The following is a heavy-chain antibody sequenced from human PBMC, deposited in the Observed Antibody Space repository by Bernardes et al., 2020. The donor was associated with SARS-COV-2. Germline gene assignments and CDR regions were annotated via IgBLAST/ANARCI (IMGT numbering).Heavy chain of an antibody. D-gene: IGHD3-10*01. Sequence: SETLSLTCRVSGGSISTYHWSWIRQPPGKGLEWIGYIYYTGSTDYNPPLKSRVTISVDTSKNQFSLKLSSVTAADTAVYYCAREDYYGSGSFHYGMDVWGQGTTVTVSS. CDR3: AREDYYGSGSFHYGMDV. CDR2: IYYTGST. J-gene: IGHJ6*02. CDR1: GGSISTYH. V-gene: IGHV4-59*01.